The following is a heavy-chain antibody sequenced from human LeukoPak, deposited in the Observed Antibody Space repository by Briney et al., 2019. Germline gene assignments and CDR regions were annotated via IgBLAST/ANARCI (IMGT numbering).Heavy chain of an antibody. D-gene: IGHD3-10*01. V-gene: IGHV3-30*03. J-gene: IGHJ4*02. Sequence: GGSLRLSCAASGFIVSGDFMSWVRQAPGKGLEWVAVTSSDLNVKLYADSVKGRFTISRDNSRSTLYLQMNSLRPEDTAIYYCAREGYYGSGSPPSLYFDYWGQGTLVTVSS. CDR1: GFIVSGDF. CDR3: AREGYYGSGSPPSLYFDY. CDR2: TSSDLNVK.